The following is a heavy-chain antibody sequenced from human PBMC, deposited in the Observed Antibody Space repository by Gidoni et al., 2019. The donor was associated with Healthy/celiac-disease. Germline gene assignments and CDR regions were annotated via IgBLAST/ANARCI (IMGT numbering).Heavy chain of an antibody. D-gene: IGHD3-22*01. CDR3: VLVVVNMGDAFDI. V-gene: IGHV3-7*01. CDR1: GFTFSSYW. J-gene: IGHJ3*02. CDR2: IKQDGSEK. Sequence: EVQLVESGGALVQPGGSLRLSCAASGFTFSSYWMSWVRQAPGKGLGWVANIKQDGSEKYYVDSVKGRFTISRDNAKNSLYLQMNSLRAEDTAVYYCVLVVVNMGDAFDIWGQGTMVTVSS.